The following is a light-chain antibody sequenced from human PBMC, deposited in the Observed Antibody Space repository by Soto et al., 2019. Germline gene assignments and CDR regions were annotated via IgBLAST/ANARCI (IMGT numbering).Light chain of an antibody. CDR3: QQYGSSPWT. Sequence: EIVLTQSPGTLSLSPGERATLSCRASQSVSSNYLAWYQQKPGQAPRLLIYGASSRATGIPDRCSGSGSGTDFTITISRVEPEDFAAYYCQQYGSSPWTFGQGTKVEIK. V-gene: IGKV3-20*01. J-gene: IGKJ1*01. CDR2: GAS. CDR1: QSVSSNY.